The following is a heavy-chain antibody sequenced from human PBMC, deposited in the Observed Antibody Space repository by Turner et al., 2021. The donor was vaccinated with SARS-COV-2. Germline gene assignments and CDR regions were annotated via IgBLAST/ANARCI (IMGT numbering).Heavy chain of an antibody. CDR2: IYYGGIT. V-gene: IGHV4-39*01. Sequence: LQLQESVPGLVKPSWTLSHSCTASGGSISSPTYYWGCIAQPPGKGLEWNRNIYYGGITYYNPSLKSRVTISVDTSKNQFSLKLSSVTAADTAVYYCARLMDTAMDYYGMDVWGKGTTVTVSS. J-gene: IGHJ6*04. D-gene: IGHD5-18*01. CDR3: ARLMDTAMDYYGMDV. CDR1: GGSISSPTYY.